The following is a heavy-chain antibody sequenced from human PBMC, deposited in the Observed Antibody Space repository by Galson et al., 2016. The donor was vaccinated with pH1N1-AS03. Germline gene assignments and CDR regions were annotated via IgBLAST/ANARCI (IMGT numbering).Heavy chain of an antibody. CDR2: IWYDGSKE. D-gene: IGHD5-12*01. CDR3: VREGISTGYSFDI. Sequence: SLRLSCAASGFTFSSYGMHWVRQAPGKGLEWVALIWYDGSKEDYADFVKGRFTISRDNSENRVYLQVNRQRAEDTAVYYCVREGISTGYSFDIWGQGTMVTVSS. CDR1: GFTFSSYG. V-gene: IGHV3-33*01. J-gene: IGHJ3*02.